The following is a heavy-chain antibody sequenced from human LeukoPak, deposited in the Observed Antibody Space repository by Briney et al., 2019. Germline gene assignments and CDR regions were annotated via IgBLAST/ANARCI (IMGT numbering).Heavy chain of an antibody. CDR2: ISAYSGNT. J-gene: IGHJ5*02. V-gene: IGHV1-18*01. CDR1: GYTLTELS. Sequence: ASVKVSCKVSGYTLTELSMHWVRQAPGQGLEWMGWISAYSGNTNYAQKLQGRVTMTTDTSTSTAYMELKSLKSDDTAVYYCARAGGLVKDWFDPWGQGTLVTVSS. D-gene: IGHD3-16*01. CDR3: ARAGGLVKDWFDP.